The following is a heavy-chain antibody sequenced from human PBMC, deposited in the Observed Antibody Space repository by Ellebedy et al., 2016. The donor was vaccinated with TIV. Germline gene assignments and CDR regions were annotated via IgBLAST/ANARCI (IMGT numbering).Heavy chain of an antibody. V-gene: IGHV4-39*07. CDR1: GDSIISNIFY. CDR2: ISYRGTT. Sequence: SETLSLTXTVSGDSIISNIFYWGWIRQPPGKGLEWIGSISYRGTTFYNPSLKSRVTMSLDTPKSQISLNLRSETSADTAVYYCTREKGYCGSDTCPVNYYNGMDVWGLGTTVTVSS. CDR3: TREKGYCGSDTCPVNYYNGMDV. J-gene: IGHJ6*02. D-gene: IGHD2-2*01.